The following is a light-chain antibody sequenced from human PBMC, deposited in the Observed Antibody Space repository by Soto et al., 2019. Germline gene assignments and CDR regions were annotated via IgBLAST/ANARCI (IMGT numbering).Light chain of an antibody. CDR3: QQYYAYSYT. J-gene: IGKJ2*01. V-gene: IGKV1-5*03. Sequence: DILLTQSPSTVSASVGDRVTITCRARQAVNSWVAWYQHKSGKAPKLLIYRAATLENGVPSRFSGSGSETECTLTISGLQPDDSGTYYCQQYYAYSYTFGQGTKVEIK. CDR2: RAA. CDR1: QAVNSW.